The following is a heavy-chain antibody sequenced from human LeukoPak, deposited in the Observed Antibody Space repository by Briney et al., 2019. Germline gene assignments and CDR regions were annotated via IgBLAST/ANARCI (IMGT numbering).Heavy chain of an antibody. CDR1: GFTFSSYA. CDR3: GKGGDELTYYFDY. D-gene: IGHD3-10*01. J-gene: IGHJ4*02. Sequence: PGGSLRLSCLASGFTFSSYAMHWVRQAPGKGLEYVSAISSNGGSTYYADAVKGRFTISRDNSKNTLYLQMSSLRAEDTAVYFCGKGGDELTYYFDYWGQGTLVTVSS. V-gene: IGHV3-64D*06. CDR2: ISSNGGST.